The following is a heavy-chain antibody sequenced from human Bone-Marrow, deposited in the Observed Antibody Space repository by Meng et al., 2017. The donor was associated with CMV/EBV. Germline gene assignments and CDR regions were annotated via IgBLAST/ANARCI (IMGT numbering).Heavy chain of an antibody. CDR1: GVSVNSGSYY. V-gene: IGHV4-61*01. D-gene: IGHD3-10*01. Sequence: SETLSLTCSVSGVSVNSGSYYWNWIRQPPGRGLEWIGYIYYSGSTNYNPSLKSRVTISVDTSKNQFSLKLSSVTAADTAVYYCARDMPSLGGWGDWGQGTLVTVSS. CDR3: ARDMPSLGGWGD. CDR2: IYYSGST. J-gene: IGHJ4*02.